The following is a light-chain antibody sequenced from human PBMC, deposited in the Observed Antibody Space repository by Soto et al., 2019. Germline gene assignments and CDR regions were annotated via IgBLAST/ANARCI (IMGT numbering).Light chain of an antibody. V-gene: IGLV2-14*01. J-gene: IGLJ2*01. CDR1: SSDVGAYNY. CDR3: SSYTTSGTLL. CDR2: DVA. Sequence: QSALTQPASVSGSPGQSITISCTGTSSDVGAYNYVSWYQQHPGKAPKLLIYDVANRPSGVSNRFSGSKSVNTASLTISGLQAEDEADYYCSSYTTSGTLLFGGGTKVTVL.